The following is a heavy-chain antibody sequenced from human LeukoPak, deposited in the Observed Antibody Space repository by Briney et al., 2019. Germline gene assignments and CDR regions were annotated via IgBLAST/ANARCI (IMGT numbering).Heavy chain of an antibody. D-gene: IGHD4-17*01. V-gene: IGHV1-8*01. Sequence: ASVKVSCKASGYTFTSYDINWVRQATGQGLEWMGWMNPNSGNTGYAQKFQGRGTMTRNTSISTAYMELSSLRSEDTAVYYCARGDTVTSLLYYYFCFLDVWGEGTTVTVSS. CDR3: ARGDTVTSLLYYYFCFLDV. J-gene: IGHJ6*02. CDR2: MNPNSGNT. CDR1: GYTFTSYD.